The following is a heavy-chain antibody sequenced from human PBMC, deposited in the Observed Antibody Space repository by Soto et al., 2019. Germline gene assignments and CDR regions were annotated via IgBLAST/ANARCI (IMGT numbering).Heavy chain of an antibody. V-gene: IGHV1-69*13. D-gene: IGHD5-12*01. CDR1: GGTFSSYS. Sequence: ASVKVSCKASGGTFSSYSINWVRQAPGQGLEWMGGIIPIFRTTNYAQKFQGRVTITADESASTAYMELSGLRFEDTAVFYCARERSGAGYNFGEGWFDPWGRGTLVTVSS. CDR2: IIPIFRTT. CDR3: ARERSGAGYNFGEGWFDP. J-gene: IGHJ5*02.